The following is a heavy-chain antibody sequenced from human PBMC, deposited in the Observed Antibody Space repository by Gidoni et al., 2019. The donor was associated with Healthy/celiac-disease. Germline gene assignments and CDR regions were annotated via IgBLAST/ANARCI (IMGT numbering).Heavy chain of an antibody. CDR1: WFTVRCYD. V-gene: IGHV3-23*04. Sequence: EVQLVESGGGLVQPGGYLRLPWGASWFTVRCYDMSLVRQAPGRGLWWVSGISGTGANTFSADSVKGRFTISRDNAKNTLYLQINSLRAEDTAVYYCAKAGFREIIIETLDYFDYWGQGSLVTVSS. J-gene: IGHJ4*02. CDR3: AKAGFREIIIETLDYFDY. CDR2: ISGTGANT. D-gene: IGHD3-10*01.